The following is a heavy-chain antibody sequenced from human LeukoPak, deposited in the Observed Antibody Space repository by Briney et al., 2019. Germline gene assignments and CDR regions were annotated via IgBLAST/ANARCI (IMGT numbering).Heavy chain of an antibody. CDR3: CSLTYTFWFDP. V-gene: IGHV1-24*01. D-gene: IGHD2-15*01. CDR1: GYTLTELS. Sequence: ASVRVSCTVSGYTLTELSMHWVRQAPGKGLEWMGGFDPEDGETIYAQKFQGRVTMTEDTSTDTAYMELSSLRSEDTAVYYCCSLTYTFWFDPWGQGTLVTVSS. CDR2: FDPEDGET. J-gene: IGHJ5*02.